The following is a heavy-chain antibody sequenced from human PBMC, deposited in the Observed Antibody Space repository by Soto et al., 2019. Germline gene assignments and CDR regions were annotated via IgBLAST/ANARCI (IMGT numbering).Heavy chain of an antibody. D-gene: IGHD2-2*01. CDR1: GGTFSSYA. V-gene: IGHV1-69*13. CDR2: IIPIFGTA. CDR3: ARGNRYGSSTSCYSAMDV. Sequence: EASVKVSCKASGGTFSSYAISWVRQAPGQGLEWMGGIIPIFGTANYAQKFQGRVTITADESTSTAYMELSSLRSEDTAVYYCARGNRYGSSTSCYSAMDVWGQGTTVTVSS. J-gene: IGHJ6*02.